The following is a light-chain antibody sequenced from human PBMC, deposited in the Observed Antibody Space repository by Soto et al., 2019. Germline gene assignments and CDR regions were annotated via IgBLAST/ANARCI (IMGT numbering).Light chain of an antibody. CDR3: QQYDSLPT. CDR2: GAS. CDR1: HDITNY. V-gene: IGKV1-33*01. J-gene: IGKJ4*01. Sequence: DIQMTQSPSSLSASVGDRVTITCQASHDITNYLNWYQQKPGKGPRLLIYGASNLETGVPSRFSGSGFGTDFSFTISSLQPEDCATYYCQQYDSLPTFGGGTKVDIK.